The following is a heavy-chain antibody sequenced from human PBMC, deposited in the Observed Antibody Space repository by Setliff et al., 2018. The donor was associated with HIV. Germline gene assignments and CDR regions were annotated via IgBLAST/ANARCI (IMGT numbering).Heavy chain of an antibody. CDR2: IYASGSI. Sequence: PSETLSLTCTVSGGSINNYCWSWIRQSPGKALEWIGYIYASGSIIYNPSLKSRVTISVDTSKNQFSLKLSSVTAADTAVYYCARVSRGGSSPGWFDPWGQGTLVTVSS. CDR1: GGSINNYC. V-gene: IGHV4-59*12. D-gene: IGHD6-6*01. CDR3: ARVSRGGSSPGWFDP. J-gene: IGHJ5*02.